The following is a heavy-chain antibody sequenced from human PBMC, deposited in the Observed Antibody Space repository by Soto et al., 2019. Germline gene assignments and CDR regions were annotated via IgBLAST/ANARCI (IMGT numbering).Heavy chain of an antibody. Sequence: QPGGSLRLSCAASGFTFSNYAMSWVRQAPGKGLEWVSAISGSGARTYYADSVRGRFTISRDNSKNTLYLQMNSLRAEDTAVYYCAKDGGGAPIFGVVNNWFDPWGQGTLVTVSS. CDR2: ISGSGART. V-gene: IGHV3-23*01. CDR1: GFTFSNYA. J-gene: IGHJ5*02. CDR3: AKDGGGAPIFGVVNNWFDP. D-gene: IGHD3-3*01.